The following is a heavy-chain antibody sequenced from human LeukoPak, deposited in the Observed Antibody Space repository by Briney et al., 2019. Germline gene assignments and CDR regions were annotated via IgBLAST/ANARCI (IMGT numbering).Heavy chain of an antibody. D-gene: IGHD3-10*01. Sequence: GGSLRLSCAASGFTFSSYSMNWVRQAPGKGLEWVTYISSSSSTIYYADSVKGRFTISRDNAKNSLYLQMNSLRAEDTAVHYCARSPYGSGSYFDYWGQGTLVTVSS. V-gene: IGHV3-48*01. J-gene: IGHJ4*02. CDR2: ISSSSSTI. CDR1: GFTFSSYS. CDR3: ARSPYGSGSYFDY.